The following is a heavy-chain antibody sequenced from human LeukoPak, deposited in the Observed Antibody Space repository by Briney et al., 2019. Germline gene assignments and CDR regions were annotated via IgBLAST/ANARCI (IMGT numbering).Heavy chain of an antibody. CDR2: IDYSGDT. CDR1: GGSISGYY. J-gene: IGHJ1*01. CDR3: ARHSKYYYDSSGSYVGYFQH. V-gene: IGHV4-59*08. Sequence: SETLSLTCTVSGGSISGYYWSWIRQPPGKALEWIAYIDYSGDTNSNPSLKSRVTISVDTSKNQFSLKLSSVTAADTAVYYCARHSKYYYDSSGSYVGYFQHWGQGTLVTVSS. D-gene: IGHD3-22*01.